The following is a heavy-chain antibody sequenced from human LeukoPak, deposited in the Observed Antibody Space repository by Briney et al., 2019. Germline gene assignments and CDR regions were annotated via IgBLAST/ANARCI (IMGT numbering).Heavy chain of an antibody. CDR3: ARRSVTTFDY. CDR1: GFTFTNAW. Sequence: GGSLRLSCAASGFTFTNAWMSWIRQAPGKGLEWVSAISGSGATTYYADSVKGRFTISRDNSKNTLYLQMSSLRADDTAVYYCARRSVTTFDYWGQGSLVTVPS. J-gene: IGHJ4*02. CDR2: ISGSGATT. D-gene: IGHD4-17*01. V-gene: IGHV3-23*01.